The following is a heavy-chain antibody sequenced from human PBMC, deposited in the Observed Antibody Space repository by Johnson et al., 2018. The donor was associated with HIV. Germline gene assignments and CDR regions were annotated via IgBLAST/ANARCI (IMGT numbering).Heavy chain of an antibody. Sequence: ASAFTFGNYWMSWIRQAPGKGLEWVSYISSSGSTIYYADSVKGRVTISRDNSKNTLYLQMNSLRAEDTAVYYCARACRDGYTCDAFDIWGQGTMVTVSS. V-gene: IGHV3-11*04. CDR3: ARACRDGYTCDAFDI. D-gene: IGHD5-24*01. CDR1: AFTFGNYW. CDR2: ISSSGSTI. J-gene: IGHJ3*02.